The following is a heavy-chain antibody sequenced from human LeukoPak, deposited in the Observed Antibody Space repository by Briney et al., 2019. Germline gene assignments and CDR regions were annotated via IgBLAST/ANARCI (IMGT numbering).Heavy chain of an antibody. CDR1: GYSISSNFY. J-gene: IGHJ5*02. D-gene: IGHD5-18*01. V-gene: IGHV4-38-2*02. CDR2: INHSGGT. CDR3: VRGFRGFNYGRGGKNWFDP. Sequence: SETLSLTCTVSGYSISSNFYWGWIRQPPGKGLEWLGEINHSGGTYYNPSLQSRVTMSVDASKNQFSLKLTSVTAADTAVYYCVRGFRGFNYGRGGKNWFDPWGQGTRVTVSS.